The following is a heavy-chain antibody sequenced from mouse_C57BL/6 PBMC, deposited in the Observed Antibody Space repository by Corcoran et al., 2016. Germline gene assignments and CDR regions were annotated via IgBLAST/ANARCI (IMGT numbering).Heavy chain of an antibody. CDR3: ARSSVYYYGSSPPWFAY. Sequence: QVTLKESGPGILQSSQTLSLTCSFSGFSLSTSGMGVSWIRQPSGKGLEWLAHIYWDDDKRYNPSLKSRLTISKDTSRNQVFLKITSVDTADTATYYCARSSVYYYGSSPPWFAYWGQGTLVTVSA. D-gene: IGHD1-1*01. CDR1: GFSLSTSGMG. V-gene: IGHV8-12*01. CDR2: IYWDDDK. J-gene: IGHJ3*01.